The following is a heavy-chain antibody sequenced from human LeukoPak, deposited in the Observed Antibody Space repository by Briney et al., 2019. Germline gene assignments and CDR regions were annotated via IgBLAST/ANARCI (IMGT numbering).Heavy chain of an antibody. Sequence: GGALRLCCAASGFTFSSYSMTWVRQAPGKGLEWVSSISSSSRYIYYADSVKGRFTISRDNAKTSLYLQMNSLRAEDTAVYYCARRQITMVRGVIITFFDYWGQGTLVTVSS. CDR2: ISSSSRYI. CDR3: ARRQITMVRGVIITFFDY. CDR1: GFTFSSYS. J-gene: IGHJ4*02. V-gene: IGHV3-21*01. D-gene: IGHD3-10*01.